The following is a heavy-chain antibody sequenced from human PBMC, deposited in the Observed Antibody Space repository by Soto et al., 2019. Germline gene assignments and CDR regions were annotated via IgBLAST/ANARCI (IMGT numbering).Heavy chain of an antibody. Sequence: SDTLSLTCTVSGGSISSGGYYWSWIRQHPWKGLEWIGYIYYSGSTYYNPSLKSRVTISVDTSKNQFSLKLSSVTAADTAVYYCARVAMAKASVAYWGQGTLVNVSS. CDR1: GGSISSGGYY. J-gene: IGHJ4*02. D-gene: IGHD5-12*01. CDR2: IYYSGST. CDR3: ARVAMAKASVAY. V-gene: IGHV4-31*03.